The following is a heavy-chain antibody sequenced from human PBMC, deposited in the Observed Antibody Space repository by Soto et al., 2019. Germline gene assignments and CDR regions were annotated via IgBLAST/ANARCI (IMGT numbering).Heavy chain of an antibody. CDR2: IYYSGNT. V-gene: IGHV4-31*11. J-gene: IGHJ5*02. D-gene: IGHD3-3*01. CDR1: GGPISSRTYS. Sequence: SETLSLACAVSGGPISSRTYSWGWIRQPPGESLEWIGYIYYSGNTYYNPSLKSRVTISVDTSKNQFSLKLSSVTAADTAVYYCAREWRITIFGVVSMWFDPWGQGTQVTVSS. CDR3: AREWRITIFGVVSMWFDP.